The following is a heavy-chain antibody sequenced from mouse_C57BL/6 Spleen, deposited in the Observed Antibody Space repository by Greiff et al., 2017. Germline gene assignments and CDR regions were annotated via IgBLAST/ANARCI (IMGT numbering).Heavy chain of an antibody. Sequence: EVQVVESGGGLVQPKGSLKLSCAASGFSFNTYAMNWVRQAPGKGLEWVARIRSKSNNYATYYADSVKDRFTISRDDSESMLYLQMNNLKTEDTAMYYCVRDDYDPAWFAYWGQGTLVTVSA. CDR2: IRSKSNNYAT. V-gene: IGHV10-1*01. CDR3: VRDDYDPAWFAY. J-gene: IGHJ3*01. D-gene: IGHD2-4*01. CDR1: GFSFNTYA.